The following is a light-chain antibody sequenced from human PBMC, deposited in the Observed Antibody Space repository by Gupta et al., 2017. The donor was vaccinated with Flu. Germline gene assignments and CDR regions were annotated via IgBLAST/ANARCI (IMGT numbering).Light chain of an antibody. V-gene: IGKV3-11*01. J-gene: IGKJ2*01. CDR1: QSVRSY. CDR3: QQRSNWSPYT. CDR2: DAA. Sequence: EIVLTQSTAPLSFSRGERATLSCRASQSVRSYFAWSQQKPGQAPRRLLYDAANSATDSPPRCSGSGSATDFTPTIISLEPEDVLVYYCQQRSNWSPYTFGQGTKLEIK.